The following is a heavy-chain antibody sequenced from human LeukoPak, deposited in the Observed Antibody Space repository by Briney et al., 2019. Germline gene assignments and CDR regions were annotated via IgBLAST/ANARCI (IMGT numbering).Heavy chain of an antibody. Sequence: PSETLSLTCAVYGGSFSGYYWSWIRQPPGKGLEWIGEINHSGSTNYNPSLKSQVTISVDTSKNQFSLKLSSVTAADTAVYYCARDRVGQQLVGRNYYYYYMDVWGKGTTVTISS. CDR1: GGSFSGYY. V-gene: IGHV4-34*01. D-gene: IGHD6-13*01. CDR3: ARDRVGQQLVGRNYYYYYMDV. CDR2: INHSGST. J-gene: IGHJ6*03.